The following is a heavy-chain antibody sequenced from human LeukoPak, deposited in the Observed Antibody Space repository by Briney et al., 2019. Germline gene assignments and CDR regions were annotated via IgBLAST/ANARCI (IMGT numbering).Heavy chain of an antibody. Sequence: ASVKVSCKASGYTFTSYAMNWVRQAPGQGLEWMGWINTNTGNPTYAQGFTGRFVFSLDTSVSTAYLQISSLKAEDTAVYYCARGSYYDILTGRTLGYYYMDVWGKGTTVTVSS. CDR3: ARGSYYDILTGRTLGYYYMDV. CDR1: GYTFTSYA. D-gene: IGHD3-9*01. J-gene: IGHJ6*03. CDR2: INTNTGNP. V-gene: IGHV7-4-1*02.